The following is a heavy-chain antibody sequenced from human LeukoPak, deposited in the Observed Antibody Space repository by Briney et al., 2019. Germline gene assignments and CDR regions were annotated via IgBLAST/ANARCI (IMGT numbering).Heavy chain of an antibody. CDR2: IYYSGST. V-gene: IGHV4-39*07. Sequence: PSETLSLTCTVSGGSISSSSYYWGWIRQPPGKGLEWIGSIYYSGSTYYNPSLKSRVTISVDTSKNQFSLKLSSVTAADTAVYYCARGGALGIQLWPSYFDYWGQGTLVTVSS. J-gene: IGHJ4*02. CDR3: ARGGALGIQLWPSYFDY. CDR1: GGSISSSSYY. D-gene: IGHD5-18*01.